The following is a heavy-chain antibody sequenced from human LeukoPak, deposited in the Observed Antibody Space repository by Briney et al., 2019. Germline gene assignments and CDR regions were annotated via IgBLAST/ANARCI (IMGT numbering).Heavy chain of an antibody. Sequence: SETLSLTCTVSGGSISSYYWSWIRQPPGKGLEWIGYIYYSGSTNYNPSLKSRVTISVDTSKNQFSLKLSSVTAADTAVYYCAGGYSGYDYFDYWGQGTLDTVSS. CDR1: GGSISSYY. D-gene: IGHD5-12*01. CDR3: AGGYSGYDYFDY. CDR2: IYYSGST. J-gene: IGHJ4*02. V-gene: IGHV4-59*08.